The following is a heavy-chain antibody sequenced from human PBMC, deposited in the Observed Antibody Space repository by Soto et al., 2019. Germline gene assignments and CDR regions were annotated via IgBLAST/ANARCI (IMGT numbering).Heavy chain of an antibody. CDR1: GFTFDTYW. Sequence: GGSLRLSCAASGFTFDTYWMKWGRQAPGKTPEWLSGINSDGTISSYADSVKGRFTISRDNARNTLSLQMNSLRADDTAVYYCARLSGDHSAFFSYGLDGSRQAPTVTVS. V-gene: IGHV3-74*01. D-gene: IGHD2-21*01. CDR2: INSDGTIS. J-gene: IGHJ6*02. CDR3: ARLSGDHSAFFSYGLDG.